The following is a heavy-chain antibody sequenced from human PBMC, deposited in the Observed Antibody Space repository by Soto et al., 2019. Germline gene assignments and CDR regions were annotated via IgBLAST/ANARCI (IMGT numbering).Heavy chain of an antibody. Sequence: PGGSLRLSCAASGFTFSSYSMNWVRQAPGKGLVWISYISTSGATIYYADSVKGRFTISRDNSKNTLYLQMNSLRAEDTAVYYCAKDHHTMIVVVTLTYFDYWGQGTLVTVSS. CDR3: AKDHHTMIVVVTLTYFDY. CDR1: GFTFSSYS. D-gene: IGHD3-22*01. J-gene: IGHJ4*02. CDR2: ISTSGATI. V-gene: IGHV3-48*01.